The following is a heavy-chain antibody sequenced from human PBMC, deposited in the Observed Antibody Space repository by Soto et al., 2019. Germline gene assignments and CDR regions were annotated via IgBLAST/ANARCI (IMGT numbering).Heavy chain of an antibody. CDR2: IYSGGST. CDR1: GFTVSSNY. V-gene: IGHV3-66*01. Sequence: EVQLVESGGGLVQPGGSLRLSCAASGFTVSSNYMSWVRQAPGKGLEWVSVIYSGGSTYYADSVKGRFTISRDNSKNTLYLQMNSLRAEDTAVYYCASRIAVAGTRGYNWFDPWGQGTLVTVSS. J-gene: IGHJ5*02. D-gene: IGHD6-19*01. CDR3: ASRIAVAGTRGYNWFDP.